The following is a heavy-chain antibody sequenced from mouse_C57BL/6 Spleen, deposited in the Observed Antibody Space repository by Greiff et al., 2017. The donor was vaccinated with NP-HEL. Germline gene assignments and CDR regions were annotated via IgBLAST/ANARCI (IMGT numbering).Heavy chain of an antibody. Sequence: QVQLQQSGAELARPGASVKLSCKASGYTFTSYGISWVKQRTGQGLEWIGEIYPRSGNTYYNEKFKGKATLTADKSSSTAYMELRSLTSEDSAVYYCARRKGVDSSGCVSFDYWGQGTTLTVSS. V-gene: IGHV1-81*01. J-gene: IGHJ2*01. CDR2: IYPRSGNT. D-gene: IGHD3-2*02. CDR1: GYTFTSYG. CDR3: ARRKGVDSSGCVSFDY.